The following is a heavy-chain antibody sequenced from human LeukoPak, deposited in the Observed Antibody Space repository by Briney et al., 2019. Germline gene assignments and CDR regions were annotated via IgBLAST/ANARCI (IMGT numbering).Heavy chain of an antibody. CDR3: ARPYSSGWYRGAFDI. CDR2: IYPGDSDT. Sequence: GESLKISCKGSGYSFTSYWIGWVRPMPGKGLEWMGIIYPGDSDTRYSPSFQGQVTISADKSISTAYLQWSSLKASDTAMYYCARPYSSGWYRGAFDIWGQGTMVTVSS. D-gene: IGHD6-19*01. V-gene: IGHV5-51*01. CDR1: GYSFTSYW. J-gene: IGHJ3*02.